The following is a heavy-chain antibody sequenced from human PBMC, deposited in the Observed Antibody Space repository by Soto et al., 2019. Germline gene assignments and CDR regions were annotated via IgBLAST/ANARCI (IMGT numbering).Heavy chain of an antibody. CDR1: GGSFSSYY. CDR2: IYYSGST. CDR3: ARGIYYDSSGYYDY. Sequence: SETLSLTCTVSGGSFSSYYWSWIRQPPGKGLEWIGYIYYSGSTNYNPSLKSRVTISVDTSKNQFSLKLSSVTAAATAVYYCARGIYYDSSGYYDYWGQGTLVTVS. J-gene: IGHJ4*02. V-gene: IGHV4-59*01. D-gene: IGHD3-22*01.